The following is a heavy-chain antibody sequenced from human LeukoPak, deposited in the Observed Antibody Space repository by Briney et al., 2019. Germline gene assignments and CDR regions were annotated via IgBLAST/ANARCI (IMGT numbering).Heavy chain of an antibody. CDR2: IYYSGST. Sequence: PSETLSLTCTVSGGSLSSSSYYWGWIRQPPGKGLEWIGSIYYSGSTYYNPSLKSRVTISVDTSKNQFSLKLSSVTAADTAVYYCARGSGRWLQLIDFDYWGQGTLVTVSS. V-gene: IGHV4-39*07. CDR1: GGSLSSSSYY. J-gene: IGHJ4*02. CDR3: ARGSGRWLQLIDFDY. D-gene: IGHD5-24*01.